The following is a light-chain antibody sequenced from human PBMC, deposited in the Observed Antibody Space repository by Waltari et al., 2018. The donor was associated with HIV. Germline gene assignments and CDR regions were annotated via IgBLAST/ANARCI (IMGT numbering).Light chain of an antibody. CDR2: DVN. J-gene: IGLJ1*01. V-gene: IGLV2-14*03. CDR3: SSYTLTSTYV. Sequence: QSALTQPASVSGAPGPSLTIPCPATTRAVGGSHYVPWDQHHPGKAPQLIIYDVNHRTSGVSNRFSGSKSGNTASLTISGLQAEDEADYYCSSYTLTSTYVFGTGTKVTVL. CDR1: TRAVGGSHY.